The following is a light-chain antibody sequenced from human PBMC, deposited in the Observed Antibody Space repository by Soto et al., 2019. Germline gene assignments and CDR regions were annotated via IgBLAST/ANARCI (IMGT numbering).Light chain of an antibody. CDR1: QSISSW. CDR2: DVS. CDR3: QQYTNYPLT. Sequence: DIPMTQSPPTLSASVGDRVTITCRASQSISSWLAWYQQRPGKAPNLLIYDVSSLESGVPSRFSGSGSGTEFTLTISSLQPDDFATYYCQQYTNYPLTFGQGTKVEIK. J-gene: IGKJ1*01. V-gene: IGKV1-5*01.